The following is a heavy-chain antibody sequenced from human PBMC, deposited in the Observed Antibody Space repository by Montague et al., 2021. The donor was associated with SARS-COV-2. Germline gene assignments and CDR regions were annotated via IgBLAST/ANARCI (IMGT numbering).Heavy chain of an antibody. CDR1: GASVASGNFY. CDR3: ARSRANVPSRPGFDY. D-gene: IGHD6-6*01. Sequence: SETLSLTCTVSGASVASGNFYWSWIRQPPGKGLEWIGYMYCTGHTNYNPSLESRVTMPVDPSKNQFPLTLTSVTAADTAVYYCARSRANVPSRPGFDYWGQGALVTVSS. CDR2: MYCTGHT. J-gene: IGHJ4*02. V-gene: IGHV4-61*01.